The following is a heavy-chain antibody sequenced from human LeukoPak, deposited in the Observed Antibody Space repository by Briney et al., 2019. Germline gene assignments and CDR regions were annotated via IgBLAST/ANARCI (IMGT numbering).Heavy chain of an antibody. CDR1: GGSISSSSYY. Sequence: SETLSLTCTVSGGSISSSSYYWGWIRQPPGKGLERIGSIYYSGSTYYNPSLKSRVTIPVDTSKNQFSLKLSSVTAADTAAYYCARQAFIAAAGGLYYYYYGMDVWGQGTTVTVSS. CDR2: IYYSGST. V-gene: IGHV4-39*01. D-gene: IGHD6-13*01. CDR3: ARQAFIAAAGGLYYYYYGMDV. J-gene: IGHJ6*02.